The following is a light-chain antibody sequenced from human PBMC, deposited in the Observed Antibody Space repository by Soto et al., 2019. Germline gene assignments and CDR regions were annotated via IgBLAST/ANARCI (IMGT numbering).Light chain of an antibody. Sequence: IQMTQSLSSLSASVGDRVTITCRASQNIINYLNWYQQKPGKAPQLLIYVASRLESGVPSRFSGSGSGTDFTLTISSLQPEDFATYYCQQSYNAPITFGQGTRLEIK. J-gene: IGKJ5*01. V-gene: IGKV1-39*01. CDR1: QNIINY. CDR2: VAS. CDR3: QQSYNAPIT.